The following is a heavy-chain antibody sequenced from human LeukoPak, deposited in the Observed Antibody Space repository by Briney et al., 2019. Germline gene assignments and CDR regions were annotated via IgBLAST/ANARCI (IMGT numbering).Heavy chain of an antibody. CDR1: GFTFSSYA. Sequence: GGSLRLSCAASGFTFSSYAMPWVRQAPGKGLEWVAVISYDGSNKYYADSVKGRFTISRDNSKNTLYLQMNSLRDEDTALYYCAIMHGYYDGSGYWVQWGQGTLVTVSS. CDR3: AIMHGYYDGSGYWVQ. V-gene: IGHV3-30*04. J-gene: IGHJ4*02. CDR2: ISYDGSNK. D-gene: IGHD3-22*01.